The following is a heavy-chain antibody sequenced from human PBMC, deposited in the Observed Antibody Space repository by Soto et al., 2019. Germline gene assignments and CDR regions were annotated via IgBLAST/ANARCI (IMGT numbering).Heavy chain of an antibody. D-gene: IGHD3-10*01. Sequence: PSETLSLTCTVSGGSMSSHFWTWIRQPPGKGLEWIGYIYHSGTTNYNPSLRGRLTISIENSKNQFSLKLSSVTAADTAVYFCEGYGSTTFDSWGQGTLVTSPQ. CDR1: GGSMSSHF. CDR3: EGYGSTTFDS. J-gene: IGHJ5*01. V-gene: IGHV4-59*11. CDR2: IYHSGTT.